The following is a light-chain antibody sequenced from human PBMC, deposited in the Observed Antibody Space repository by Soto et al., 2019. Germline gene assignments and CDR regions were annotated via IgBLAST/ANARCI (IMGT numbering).Light chain of an antibody. CDR3: NSYTSSSNFVV. J-gene: IGLJ2*01. V-gene: IGLV2-14*01. CDR2: DVS. CDR1: SSDVGGHNY. Sequence: QSALTQPASVSGSPGQSITISCTGTSSDVGGHNYVSWYQQHAGKAPKLMIYDVSNWPSGVSNRFSGSKSGNTASLTISGLQAEDEADYYCNSYTSSSNFVVFGGGTKLTVL.